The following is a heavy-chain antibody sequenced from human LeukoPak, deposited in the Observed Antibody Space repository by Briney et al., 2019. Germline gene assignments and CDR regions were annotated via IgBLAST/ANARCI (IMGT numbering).Heavy chain of an antibody. CDR3: ARDTRDAFDI. Sequence: SESLSLTCTVSGGSISGFYWNWIRQPPGKGLEWIGYVYCSGNTNYNPSLKSRVTISLDTSKNQFSLKLRSVTAADTAVYYCARDTRDAFDIWGQGTMVTVSS. J-gene: IGHJ3*02. V-gene: IGHV4-59*01. CDR1: GGSISGFY. CDR2: VYCSGNT.